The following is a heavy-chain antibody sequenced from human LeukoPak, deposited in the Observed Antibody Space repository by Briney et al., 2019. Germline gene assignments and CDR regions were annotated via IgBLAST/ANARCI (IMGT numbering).Heavy chain of an antibody. V-gene: IGHV3-74*01. D-gene: IGHD3-16*01. Sequence: GGSLRLSCAASGFTFSSSWMHWVRQAPGKGLVWVSRITRDGSSTTYADSVKGRFTTSRDNAKNTLYPQMDSLRDDDTAVYYCARDPGYESWSPFWGGMDVWGNGTTVIVSS. CDR1: GFTFSSSW. CDR2: ITRDGSST. J-gene: IGHJ6*04. CDR3: ARDPGYESWSPFWGGMDV.